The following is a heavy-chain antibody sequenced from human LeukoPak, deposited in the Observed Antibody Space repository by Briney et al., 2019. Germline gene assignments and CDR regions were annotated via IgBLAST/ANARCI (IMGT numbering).Heavy chain of an antibody. CDR3: SAGEGYYDSSDYYSAWAFNV. Sequence: GGSLRLSCAVSGFTFDDYAMHWVRQVPGKGLEWVAGISWNSDTRGYVDSVKGRFTISRDNARNSLYLQMNSLRAEDTAVYYCSAGEGYYDSSDYYSAWAFNVWGQGTMVTVSS. CDR2: ISWNSDTR. CDR1: GFTFDDYA. V-gene: IGHV3-9*01. D-gene: IGHD3-22*01. J-gene: IGHJ3*01.